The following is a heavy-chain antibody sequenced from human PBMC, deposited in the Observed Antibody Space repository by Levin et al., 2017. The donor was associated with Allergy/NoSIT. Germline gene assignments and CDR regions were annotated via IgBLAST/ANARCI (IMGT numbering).Heavy chain of an antibody. CDR2: ISNNGGNT. CDR1: GFSFSSYT. D-gene: IGHD6-19*01. J-gene: IGHJ4*02. CDR3: VRGSAVAGSWGDY. V-gene: IGHV3-64D*06. Sequence: TGGSLRLSCSASGFSFSSYTMHWVRQAPGKGLEFVSAISNNGGNTYYSDSVKGRFTISRDNSKNTLYLQMSSLRVEDTAVYYCVRGSAVAGSWGDYWGQGTLVTVSS.